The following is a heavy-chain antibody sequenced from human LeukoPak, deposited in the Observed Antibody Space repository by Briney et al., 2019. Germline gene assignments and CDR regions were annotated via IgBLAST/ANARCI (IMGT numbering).Heavy chain of an antibody. CDR2: MNPNSGNT. Sequence: GASVKVSCKASGYTFTSYDLYWVRQATGQGLEWMGWMNPNSGNTGYAQKFQGRVTMARNTSISTAYMELSSLRTEDTAVYYCARDRSPEDYYDSSGYYGDLDYWGQGTLVTDSS. CDR1: GYTFTSYD. CDR3: ARDRSPEDYYDSSGYYGDLDY. V-gene: IGHV1-8*01. D-gene: IGHD3-22*01. J-gene: IGHJ4*02.